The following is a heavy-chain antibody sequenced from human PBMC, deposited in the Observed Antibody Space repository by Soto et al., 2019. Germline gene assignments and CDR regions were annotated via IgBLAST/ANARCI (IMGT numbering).Heavy chain of an antibody. Sequence: SVKVSCKASGGTFSSYAISWVRQAPGQGLEWMGGIIPIFGTANYAQKFQGRVTITADESTSTAYMELSSLRSEDTAVYYCATDEGYGSGSYFGTLWYYYGMDVWGQGTTVTVSS. J-gene: IGHJ6*02. D-gene: IGHD3-10*01. CDR1: GGTFSSYA. CDR3: ATDEGYGSGSYFGTLWYYYGMDV. CDR2: IIPIFGTA. V-gene: IGHV1-69*13.